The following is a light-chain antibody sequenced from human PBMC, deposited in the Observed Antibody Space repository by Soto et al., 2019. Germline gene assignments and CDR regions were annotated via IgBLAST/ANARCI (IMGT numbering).Light chain of an antibody. V-gene: IGKV1-5*03. Sequence: DVRMNMPPSTVSVSIGDRVTITCRASQTISSWLAWYQQKPGKAPKLLIYKASTLKSGVPSRFSGSGSGTEFTLTISSLQPDDFATYYCQHYNSYSEAFGQGPKVDIK. CDR1: QTISSW. J-gene: IGKJ1*01. CDR3: QHYNSYSEA. CDR2: KAS.